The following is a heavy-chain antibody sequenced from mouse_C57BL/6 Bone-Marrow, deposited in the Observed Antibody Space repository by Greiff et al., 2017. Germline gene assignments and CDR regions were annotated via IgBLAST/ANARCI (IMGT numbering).Heavy chain of an antibody. CDR2: IDPENGDT. V-gene: IGHV14-4*01. CDR3: TTDGCYAMDY. CDR1: GFNIKDDY. D-gene: IGHD2-3*01. Sequence: EVQLQQSGAELVRPGASVKLSCTASGFNIKDDYMHWVKQRPEQGLEWIGWIDPENGDTEYASKFQGKATITADTSSNTAYLQLSSLTSEDTAVYYCTTDGCYAMDYWGQGTSVTVSS. J-gene: IGHJ4*01.